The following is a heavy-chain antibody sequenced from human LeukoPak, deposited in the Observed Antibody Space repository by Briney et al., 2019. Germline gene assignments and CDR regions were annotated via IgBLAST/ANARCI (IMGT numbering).Heavy chain of an antibody. D-gene: IGHD3-3*01. CDR1: GFTFSSYS. V-gene: IGHV3-21*01. CDR2: ISSSSSYI. J-gene: IGHJ6*03. CDR3: ARDQYDFWSRPYYMDV. Sequence: PGGSLRLSCAASGFTFSSYSMNWVRQAPGKGLEWVSSISSSSSYIYYADSVKGRFTISRDNAKNSLYLQMNSLRAEDTAVYYCARDQYDFWSRPYYMDVWGKGTTVTVSS.